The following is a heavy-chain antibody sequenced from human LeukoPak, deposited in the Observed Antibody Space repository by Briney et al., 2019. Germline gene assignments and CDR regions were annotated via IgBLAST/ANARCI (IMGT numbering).Heavy chain of an antibody. D-gene: IGHD5-24*01. J-gene: IGHJ4*02. CDR2: ISYDGSNK. Sequence: GRSLRLSCAASGFTFSSYAMHWVRQAPGKGLEWVAVISYDGSNKCYADSVKGRFTISRDNSKNTLYLQMNSLRAEDTAVYYCARDQMGYFDYWGQGTLVTVSS. CDR1: GFTFSSYA. V-gene: IGHV3-30*01. CDR3: ARDQMGYFDY.